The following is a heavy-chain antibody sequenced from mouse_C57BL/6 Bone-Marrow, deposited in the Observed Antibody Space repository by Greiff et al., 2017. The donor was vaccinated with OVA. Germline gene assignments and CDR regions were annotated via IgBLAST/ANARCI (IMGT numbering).Heavy chain of an antibody. J-gene: IGHJ2*01. V-gene: IGHV1-76*01. Sequence: VKLMESGAELVRPGASVKLSCKASGYTFTDYYINWVKQRPGQGLEWIARIYPGSGNTYYNEKFKGKATLTAEKSSSTAYMQLSSLTSEDSAVYFCASNHFDYWGQGTTLTVSS. CDR1: GYTFTDYY. CDR3: ASNHFDY. CDR2: IYPGSGNT.